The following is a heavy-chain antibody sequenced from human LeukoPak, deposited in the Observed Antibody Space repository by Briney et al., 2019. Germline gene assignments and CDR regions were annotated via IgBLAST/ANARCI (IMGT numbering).Heavy chain of an antibody. D-gene: IGHD1-26*01. J-gene: IGHJ4*02. CDR3: ARNRESYGIDY. CDR2: IKRDSSEK. Sequence: PGGSLRLSCAASGFTFSSYWMTWVRQAPGRGLEWVANIKRDSSEKYYVDSVKGRLTISRDNAKNALFLQMNSLRAEDTAVYYCARNRESYGIDYWGQGTLVTVSS. V-gene: IGHV3-7*01. CDR1: GFTFSSYW.